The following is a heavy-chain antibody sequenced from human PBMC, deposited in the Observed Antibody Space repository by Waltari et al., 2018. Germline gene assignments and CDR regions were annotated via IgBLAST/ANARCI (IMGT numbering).Heavy chain of an antibody. V-gene: IGHV1-18*01. D-gene: IGHD3-16*01. CDR3: ARDDVDSSAFGGF. J-gene: IGHJ4*02. CDR1: GYIFSNYG. Sequence: QLVQSGAEVKKPGASVKVSCKGSGYIFSNYGVTWVRQAPGQGLEWMGWISGYKGDAKYEEKFEGRGTMTRDTSTSTAYMEIRGLRSDDTAVYFCARDDVDSSAFGGFWGQGTQVTVSS. CDR2: ISGYKGDA.